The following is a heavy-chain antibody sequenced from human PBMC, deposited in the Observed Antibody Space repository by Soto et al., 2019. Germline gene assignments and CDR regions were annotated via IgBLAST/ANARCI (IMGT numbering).Heavy chain of an antibody. CDR3: ARGPDRSGFYLFDC. CDR1: GGTFSNHA. D-gene: IGHD3-22*01. V-gene: IGHV1-69*01. CDR2: IIPLSGTT. J-gene: IGHJ4*02. Sequence: VQLVQSGTEVRKPGSSVKVSCKASGGTFSNHAIGWVRQAPGQGPEWMGGIIPLSGTTNYAQKFQGRVTITADESMTTAYMELSSLRYGDTAVYYCARGPDRSGFYLFDCWGQGTLVTVSS.